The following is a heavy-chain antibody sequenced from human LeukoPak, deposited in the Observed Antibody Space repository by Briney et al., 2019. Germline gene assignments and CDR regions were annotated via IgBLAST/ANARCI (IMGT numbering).Heavy chain of an antibody. CDR3: AKARGSPGYYYDSSGYFY. Sequence: GGSLRLSCAASGCTFSSYCMSWVRQPPGKGLEWVSAISGSGGSTYYADSVKGRFTISRDNSKNTLYLQMNSLRAEDTAVYYCAKARGSPGYYYDSSGYFYWGQGTLVTVSS. CDR1: GCTFSSYC. D-gene: IGHD3-22*01. CDR2: ISGSGGST. V-gene: IGHV3-23*01. J-gene: IGHJ4*02.